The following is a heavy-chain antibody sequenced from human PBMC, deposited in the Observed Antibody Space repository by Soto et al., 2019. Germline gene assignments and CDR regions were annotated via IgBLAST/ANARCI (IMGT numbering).Heavy chain of an antibody. Sequence: LRLSCAASGFTFSNYWMNWVRQAPGKGLEWVANIKQDGSEKYFVDSVKGRFTISRDNAKNSLYLQMNSLRAEDTAVYYCARDLGRTAAGYYYYYAMDVWGQGTTVTVSS. J-gene: IGHJ6*02. CDR2: IKQDGSEK. D-gene: IGHD2-2*01. CDR3: ARDLGRTAAGYYYYYAMDV. CDR1: GFTFSNYW. V-gene: IGHV3-7*01.